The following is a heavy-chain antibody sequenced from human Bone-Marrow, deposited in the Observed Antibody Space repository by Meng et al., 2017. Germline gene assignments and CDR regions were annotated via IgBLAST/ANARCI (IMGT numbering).Heavy chain of an antibody. D-gene: IGHD2-21*02. CDR2: IYYSGST. V-gene: IGHV4-31*11. J-gene: IGHJ5*02. CDR3: ARGYCGGDCYIPFDNWFDP. Sequence: QVQLQESGPGLVKPSQTLSLTCAVSGGPVSSGDYYWSWIRQHPGKGLEWIGYIYYSGSTYYNPSLKSRVTISVDKSKNQFSLKLSSVTAADTAVYYCARGYCGGDCYIPFDNWFDPWGQGTLVTVSS. CDR1: GGPVSSGDYY.